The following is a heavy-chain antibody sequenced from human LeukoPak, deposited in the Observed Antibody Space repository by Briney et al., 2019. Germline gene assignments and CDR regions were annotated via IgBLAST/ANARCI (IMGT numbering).Heavy chain of an antibody. CDR2: ISWDGGSR. Sequence: GGSLRLSCAASGFTVSSNYMSWVRQAPGKGLQWVSVISWDGGSRYYADSVEGRFTISRDNSKNSLYLQMNSLRTEDTAFYYCAKDKGFRYFDWAHDYWGQGTLVTVSS. V-gene: IGHV3-43*01. CDR1: GFTVSSNY. CDR3: AKDKGFRYFDWAHDY. D-gene: IGHD3-9*01. J-gene: IGHJ4*02.